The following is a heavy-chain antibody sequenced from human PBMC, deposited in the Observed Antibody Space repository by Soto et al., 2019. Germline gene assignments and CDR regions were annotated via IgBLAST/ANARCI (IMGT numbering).Heavy chain of an antibody. CDR3: ARDKAGPNSSGSRDNDYYGMDV. CDR2: IWYDGSNK. D-gene: IGHD6-19*01. CDR1: GFTFSSYG. Sequence: QVQLVESGGGVVQPGRSLRLSCAASGFTFSSYGMHWVRQAPGKGLEWVAVIWYDGSNKYYADSVKGRFTISRDNSKNTLYLQMNSLGAEDTAVYYCARDKAGPNSSGSRDNDYYGMDVWGQGTTVTVSS. J-gene: IGHJ6*02. V-gene: IGHV3-33*01.